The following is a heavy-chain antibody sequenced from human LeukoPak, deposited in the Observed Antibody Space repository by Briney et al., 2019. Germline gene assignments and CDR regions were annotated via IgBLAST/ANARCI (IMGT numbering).Heavy chain of an antibody. CDR1: GGSISSYY. CDR3: ARHSGIATTGFRFDP. D-gene: IGHD6-13*01. V-gene: IGHV4-59*08. Sequence: PSETLSLTCTVSGGSISSYYWSWIRQPPGKGLEWIGYIYYNGSTNYNPSLTSRVTISVDTSKNQFSLKLSSVTAADTAVYYCARHSGIATTGFRFDPWGQGTLVTVSS. CDR2: IYYNGST. J-gene: IGHJ5*02.